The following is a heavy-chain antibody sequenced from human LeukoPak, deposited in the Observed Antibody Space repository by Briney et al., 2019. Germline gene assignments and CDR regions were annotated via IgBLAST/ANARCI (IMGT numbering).Heavy chain of an antibody. V-gene: IGHV4-34*01. CDR2: INHSGST. CDR3: ARGSGRYGGNFDY. J-gene: IGHJ4*02. D-gene: IGHD4-23*01. CDR1: GGSFIGYY. Sequence: SETLSLTCAVYGGSFIGYYWSWIRQPPGKGLEWIGEINHSGSTNYNPSHKSRVTISVDTSKNQFSLKLSSVTAADTAVYYCARGSGRYGGNFDYWGQGTLVTVSS.